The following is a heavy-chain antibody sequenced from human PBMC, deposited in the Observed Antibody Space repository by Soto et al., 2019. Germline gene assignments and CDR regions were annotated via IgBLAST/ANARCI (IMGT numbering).Heavy chain of an antibody. CDR3: ARGVNEYYYDSGAFDI. D-gene: IGHD3-22*01. CDR2: IIPIFGTA. V-gene: IGHV1-69*13. J-gene: IGHJ3*02. CDR1: GGTFSSYA. Sequence: GASVKVSCKASGGTFSSYAISWVRQAPGQGLEWMGGIIPIFGTANYAQKFQGRVTITADESTSTAYMELSSLRSEDTAVYYCARGVNEYYYDSGAFDIWGQGTMVTVSS.